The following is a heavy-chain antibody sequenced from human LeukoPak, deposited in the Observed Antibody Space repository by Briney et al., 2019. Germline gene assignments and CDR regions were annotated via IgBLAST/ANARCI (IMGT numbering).Heavy chain of an antibody. Sequence: SETLSLTCAVSGGSISSSNWWSWVRQPPGKGLEWIGEIYHSGSTNYNPSLKSRVTISVDKSKNQFSLKLSSVTAADTAVYYCARDFSDSTTGTFANYFDYWGQGTLVTVSS. J-gene: IGHJ4*02. D-gene: IGHD4-17*01. V-gene: IGHV4-4*02. CDR3: ARDFSDSTTGTFANYFDY. CDR1: GGSISSSNW. CDR2: IYHSGST.